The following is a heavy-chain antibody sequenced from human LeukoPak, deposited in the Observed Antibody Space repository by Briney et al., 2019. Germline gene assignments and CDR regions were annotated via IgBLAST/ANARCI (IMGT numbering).Heavy chain of an antibody. D-gene: IGHD3-16*02. V-gene: IGHV4-34*01. CDR3: ARVYRRAEDHYYYMDV. J-gene: IGHJ6*03. CDR1: GGSFSGSF. Sequence: PSETLSLTCAVYGGSFSGSFWSWIRQPPGKGLEWIGEINHSGSTNYNPALKGRGSLSIDTSKYQFSLKLTSVTAADTAVYYCARVYRRAEDHYYYMDVWGKGTTVTVSS. CDR2: INHSGST.